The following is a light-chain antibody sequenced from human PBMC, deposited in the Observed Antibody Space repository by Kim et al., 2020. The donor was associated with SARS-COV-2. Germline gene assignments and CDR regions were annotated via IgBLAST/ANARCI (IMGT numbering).Light chain of an antibody. CDR2: SAS. Sequence: ASGGEEVPIPCRAGRSIRSGLACYQQKPGKAPNLLIYSASSLQSGVPSRFSGSGYGTDFTLTINSLQPEDFATYYCQQGDSFPWTFGQGTKVDIK. CDR3: QQGDSFPWT. V-gene: IGKV1-12*01. CDR1: RSIRSG. J-gene: IGKJ1*01.